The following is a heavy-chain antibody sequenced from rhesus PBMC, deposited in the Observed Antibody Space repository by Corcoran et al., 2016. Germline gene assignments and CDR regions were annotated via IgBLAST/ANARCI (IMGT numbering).Heavy chain of an antibody. CDR1: GYSISSGYG. CDR3: ARSRYSGSYLDY. J-gene: IGHJ4*01. D-gene: IGHD3-16*01. V-gene: IGHV4-122*02. CDR2: ISYSGST. Sequence: QLQLQESGPGLVKPSETLSLTCAVSGYSISSGYGWSWIRQPPGKGLEWIGYISYSGSTSYNPSIKSRVTISRDTSKNQFSLKLGSVTAADTAVYYCARSRYSGSYLDYWGQGVLVTVSS.